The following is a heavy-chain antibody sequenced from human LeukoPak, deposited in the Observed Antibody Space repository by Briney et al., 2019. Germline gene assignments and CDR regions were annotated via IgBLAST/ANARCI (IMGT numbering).Heavy chain of an antibody. D-gene: IGHD2-2*01. CDR2: INHSGST. J-gene: IGHJ4*02. CDR1: GGSFSDYY. V-gene: IGHV4-34*01. CDR3: ARGEGCSSTSCQYYFDY. Sequence: SETLSLTCAVYGGSFSDYYWSWIRQPPGKGLEWIGEINHSGSTNYNPSLKSRVTISVDTSKNQFSLKLSSVTAADTAVYYCARGEGCSSTSCQYYFDYWGQGTLVTVSS.